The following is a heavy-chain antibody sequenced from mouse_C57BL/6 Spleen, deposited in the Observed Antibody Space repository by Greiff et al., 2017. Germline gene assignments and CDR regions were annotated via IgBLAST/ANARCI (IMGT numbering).Heavy chain of an antibody. Sequence: EVQLQQSGPELVKPGASVKISCKASGYTFTDYYMNWVKQSHGKSLEWIGDINPNNGGTSYNQKFKGKATFTVDKSSSTAYMELRSLTSEDSAVYYCALSGTFAYWGQGTLVTVSA. J-gene: IGHJ3*01. CDR3: ALSGTFAY. CDR1: GYTFTDYY. V-gene: IGHV1-26*01. D-gene: IGHD3-2*02. CDR2: INPNNGGT.